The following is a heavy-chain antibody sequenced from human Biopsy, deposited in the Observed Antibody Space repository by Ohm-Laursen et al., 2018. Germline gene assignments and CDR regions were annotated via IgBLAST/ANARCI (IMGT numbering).Heavy chain of an antibody. V-gene: IGHV3-21*01. Sequence: SLRLSCAASGFTFSSYTINWVRQAPGKGLEWVSSISSTSSYIYYADSVKGRFTISRDNAKNSLYLQMNSLSAEDTAVYYCARDSKSKDSDVSSYYYGMDVWGQGTTVTVSS. CDR3: ARDSKSKDSDVSSYYYGMDV. J-gene: IGHJ6*02. D-gene: IGHD1-26*01. CDR2: ISSTSSYI. CDR1: GFTFSSYT.